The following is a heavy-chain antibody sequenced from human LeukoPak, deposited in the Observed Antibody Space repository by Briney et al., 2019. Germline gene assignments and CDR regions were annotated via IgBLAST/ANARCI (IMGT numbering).Heavy chain of an antibody. Sequence: SETLSLTCAVSGGSTSSSNWWSWVRQPPGKGLEWIGSIYHSGSTYYNPSLKSRVTISVDTSKNQFSLRLSSVTAADTAVYYCARTYYYDSSGGDAFDIWGQGTMVTVSS. CDR1: GGSTSSSNW. CDR2: IYHSGST. CDR3: ARTYYYDSSGGDAFDI. D-gene: IGHD3-22*01. J-gene: IGHJ3*02. V-gene: IGHV4-4*02.